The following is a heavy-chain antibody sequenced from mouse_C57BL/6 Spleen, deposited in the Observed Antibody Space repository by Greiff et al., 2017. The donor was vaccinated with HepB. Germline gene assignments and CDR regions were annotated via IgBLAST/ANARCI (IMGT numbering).Heavy chain of an antibody. V-gene: IGHV1-26*01. CDR1: GYTFTDYY. CDR2: INPNNGGT. J-gene: IGHJ2*01. CDR3: ARSDYDYFDY. Sequence: EVQLQQSGPELVKPGASVKISCKASGYTFTDYYMNWVKQSHGKSLEWIGDINPNNGGTSYNQKFKGKATLTVDKSSSTAYMELRSLTSEDSAVYYCARSDYDYFDYWGQSTTLTVSS. D-gene: IGHD1-1*01.